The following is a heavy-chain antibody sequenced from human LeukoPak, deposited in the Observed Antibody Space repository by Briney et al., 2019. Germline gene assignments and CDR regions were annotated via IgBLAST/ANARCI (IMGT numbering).Heavy chain of an antibody. J-gene: IGHJ4*02. D-gene: IGHD3-16*01. CDR1: GFTVRNNY. CDR3: ARDYDYIWGSYFGY. CDR2: VYSGGST. V-gene: IGHV3-53*01. Sequence: GGSLRLSCAASGFTVRNNYVSWVRQAPGKGLEWVSFVYSGGSTHYADSVKGRFTISRDNSKNTVYLRMNSLRAEDTAVYYCARDYDYIWGSYFGYWGQGTLVTVSS.